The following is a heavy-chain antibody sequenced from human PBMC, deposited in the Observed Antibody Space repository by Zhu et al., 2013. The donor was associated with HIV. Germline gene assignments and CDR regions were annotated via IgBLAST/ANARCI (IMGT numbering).Heavy chain of an antibody. Sequence: QVQLVQSGAEVKKPGSSVKVSCKASGGTFSSYTISWVRQAPGQGLEWMGRIIPILGIANYAQKFQGRVTITADKSTSTAYMELSSLRSEDTAVYYCARSTYYDFWSAGSWVYGMDVWGQGTTVTVSS. CDR2: IIPILGIA. J-gene: IGHJ6*02. V-gene: IGHV1-69*02. CDR3: ARSTYYDFWSAGSWVYGMDV. D-gene: IGHD3-3*01. CDR1: GGTFSSYT.